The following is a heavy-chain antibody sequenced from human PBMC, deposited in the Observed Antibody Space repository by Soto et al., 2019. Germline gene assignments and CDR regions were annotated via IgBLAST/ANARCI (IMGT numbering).Heavy chain of an antibody. Sequence: QVQLVQSGAEVKKPGASVKVSCKASGYTFTSYGISWVRQAPGQGLEWMGWISAYNGNTNYAQKLQGRVTMTTDTXTXXAYMELRSLRSDDTAVYYCARGGLRLGELSSAFDYWGQGTLVTVSS. CDR1: GYTFTSYG. V-gene: IGHV1-18*01. CDR2: ISAYNGNT. CDR3: ARGGLRLGELSSAFDY. J-gene: IGHJ4*02. D-gene: IGHD3-16*02.